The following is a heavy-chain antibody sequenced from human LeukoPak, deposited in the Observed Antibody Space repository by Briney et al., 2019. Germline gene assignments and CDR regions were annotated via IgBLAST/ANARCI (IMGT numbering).Heavy chain of an antibody. CDR3: ARAPRIAAAGNWFDP. V-gene: IGHV4-4*07. CDR2: IYTSGST. D-gene: IGHD6-13*01. J-gene: IGHJ5*02. Sequence: PSETLSLTCTVSGGSISSYYWSWIRQPAGKGLEWIGRIYTSGSTNYNPSLKSRVTMSVDTSKNQFSLKLSSVTAADTAVYYCARAPRIAAAGNWFDPWGQGTLVTVSS. CDR1: GGSISSYY.